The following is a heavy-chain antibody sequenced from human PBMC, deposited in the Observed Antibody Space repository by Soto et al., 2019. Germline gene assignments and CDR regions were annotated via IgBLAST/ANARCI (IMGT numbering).Heavy chain of an antibody. CDR1: GFTFSNAG. CDR2: ISSSGITT. Sequence: WGPLRLSHASSGFTFSNAGRNWIRQDPGKGLEWISYISSSGITTHYAESVKGRFTISRDNAKNSLYLQMNSLRTEDTALYYCARDRGYCTSSSCYEDFDYWGQGTLVTVSS. V-gene: IGHV3-11*01. J-gene: IGHJ4*02. D-gene: IGHD2-2*01. CDR3: ARDRGYCTSSSCYEDFDY.